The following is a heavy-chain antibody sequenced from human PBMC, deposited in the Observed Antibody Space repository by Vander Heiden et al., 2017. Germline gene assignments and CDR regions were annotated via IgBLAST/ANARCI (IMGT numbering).Heavy chain of an antibody. J-gene: IGHJ6*02. CDR2: ISWNGDSI. CDR1: GLQFDDHA. CDR3: AKDMRAVYYYGMDV. V-gene: IGHV3-9*01. Sequence: QLVESGGNLAQPGRSLRLSCAASGLQFDDHAMHWVRQRPGKSLEWVACISWNGDSIGYADSVKGRFIISRDNAKNSVYLQMNSLRPEDTALYYCAKDMRAVYYYGMDVWGQGIPVTVSS.